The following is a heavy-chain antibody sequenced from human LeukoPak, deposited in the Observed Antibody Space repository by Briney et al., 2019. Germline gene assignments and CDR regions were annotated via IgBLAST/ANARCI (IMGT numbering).Heavy chain of an antibody. D-gene: IGHD4-17*01. V-gene: IGHV3-23*01. Sequence: PGGSLRLSCAASGFTFSSYAMSWVRQAPGKGLEWVSAISGSGGSTYYADSVKGRFTISRDNSKNPLYLQMNSLRAEDTAVYYCAKDAALAPMTTVSRRTYWGQGTLVTVSS. J-gene: IGHJ4*02. CDR2: ISGSGGST. CDR1: GFTFSSYA. CDR3: AKDAALAPMTTVSRRTY.